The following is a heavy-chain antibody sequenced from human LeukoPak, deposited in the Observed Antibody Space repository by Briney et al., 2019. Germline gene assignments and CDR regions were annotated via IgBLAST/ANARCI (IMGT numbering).Heavy chain of an antibody. V-gene: IGHV3-74*01. CDR3: GRGTSVAFDN. Sequence: GGSLTLSCAASGFTFTSYWMHWVRQAPGKGLVWVSRISSDGTSTSNADSVKGRFTISRDNAKNTLYLQMNSLRDEDTAVYYCGRGTSVAFDNWGQGTLVTVSS. CDR2: ISSDGTST. CDR1: GFTFTSYW. D-gene: IGHD6-19*01. J-gene: IGHJ4*02.